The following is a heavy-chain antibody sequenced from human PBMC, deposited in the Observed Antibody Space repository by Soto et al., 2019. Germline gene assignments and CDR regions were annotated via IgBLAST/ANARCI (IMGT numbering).Heavy chain of an antibody. CDR2: IESGGTA. CDR3: AKDLGPLKLLNYVFYGLDV. V-gene: IGHV3-53*01. D-gene: IGHD2-21*02. Sequence: VGSLRLSCNASGFTVSSSYMSWVRQAPGMGLEWVAVIESGGTAHYADSVKGRFTISRDNPNNIIYLQLHTLRAKDTAVYYCAKDLGPLKLLNYVFYGLDVWGQGTTVTVSS. J-gene: IGHJ6*02. CDR1: GFTVSSSY.